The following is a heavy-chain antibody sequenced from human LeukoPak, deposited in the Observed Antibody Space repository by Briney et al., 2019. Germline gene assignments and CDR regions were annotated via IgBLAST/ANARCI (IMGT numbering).Heavy chain of an antibody. D-gene: IGHD5-18*01. Sequence: WETLSLTCTLSVGSISRYHWTCIRHPPGKELEWVCYISDSGSNDYNPSIKSRVTISLDTSKNQFTLRLSSVTAADSAVYYCARQGSGFENYFDYWGQGALVTVSS. CDR1: VGSISRYH. J-gene: IGHJ4*02. CDR2: ISDSGSN. V-gene: IGHV4-59*01. CDR3: ARQGSGFENYFDY.